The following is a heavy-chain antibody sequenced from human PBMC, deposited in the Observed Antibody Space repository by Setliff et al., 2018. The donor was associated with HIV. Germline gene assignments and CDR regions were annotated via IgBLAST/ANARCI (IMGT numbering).Heavy chain of an antibody. CDR2: IYYSGST. D-gene: IGHD3-3*01. CDR3: ARGLTIFGVATPGIYSFMDV. V-gene: IGHV4-59*01. J-gene: IGHJ6*03. CDR1: GGSISSYY. Sequence: SETLSLTCTVSGGSISSYYWSWIRQPPGKGLEWIGYIYYSGSTTYNPSLKSRVAISVDTSKNQFSLKVNSVTAADTAVYYCARGLTIFGVATPGIYSFMDVWGKGTTVTVSS.